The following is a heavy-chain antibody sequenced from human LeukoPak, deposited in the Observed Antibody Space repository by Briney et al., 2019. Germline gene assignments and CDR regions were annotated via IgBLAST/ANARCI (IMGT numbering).Heavy chain of an antibody. D-gene: IGHD5-18*01. Sequence: HPSETLSLTCTVSGGSISSSSYYWGWIRQPPGKGLEWIGSIYYSGSTYYNPSLKSRVTISVDTSKNQFSLKLSSVTAADTAVYYCAREDGDTAMDTKYYFDYWGQGTLVTVSS. J-gene: IGHJ4*02. CDR1: GGSISSSSYY. CDR2: IYYSGST. CDR3: AREDGDTAMDTKYYFDY. V-gene: IGHV4-39*07.